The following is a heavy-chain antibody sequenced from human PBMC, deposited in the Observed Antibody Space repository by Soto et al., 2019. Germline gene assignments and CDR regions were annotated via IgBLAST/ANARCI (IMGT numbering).Heavy chain of an antibody. Sequence: GESLKISCKGSGYTFTTFWIGWVRQLPGKGLEWMGIIYPGDSDTRYSPSFRGQVTISADKSITTVSLQWSSLKASDTAMYYCARLSQVYGDDAGAFEIGGKGTMVTVSS. CDR2: IYPGDSDT. D-gene: IGHD4-17*01. CDR3: ARLSQVYGDDAGAFEI. V-gene: IGHV5-51*01. J-gene: IGHJ3*02. CDR1: GYTFTTFW.